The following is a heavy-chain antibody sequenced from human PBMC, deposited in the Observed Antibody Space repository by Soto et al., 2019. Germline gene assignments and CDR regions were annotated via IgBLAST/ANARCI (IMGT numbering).Heavy chain of an antibody. CDR3: ARLVGNSWLDY. CDR1: GDSVSSNSAT. V-gene: IGHV6-1*01. Sequence: QVQLQQSGPGLVKPSQTLSLTCAISGDSVSSNSATWNWIRQSPSRGLEWLGRTYYRSNWHNEYXXSXXXRMXINXXXXXXXFSLXLXSXTPXDTAVYYCARLVGNSWLDYWGQGTLVTVSS. D-gene: IGHD6-13*01. J-gene: IGHJ4*02. CDR2: TYYRSNWHN.